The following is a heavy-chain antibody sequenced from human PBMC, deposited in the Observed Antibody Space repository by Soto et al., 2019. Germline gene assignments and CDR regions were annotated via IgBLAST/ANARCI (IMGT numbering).Heavy chain of an antibody. CDR3: ARVFRRGSGWYPY. V-gene: IGHV1-69*13. J-gene: IGHJ4*02. CDR2: IIPIFGTA. CDR1: GGTFSSYA. D-gene: IGHD6-19*01. Sequence: SVKVSCKASGGTFSSYAISWVRQAPGQGLEWMGGIIPIFGTANYAQKFQGRVTITADESTSTAYMELSSLRSEDTAVYYCARVFRRGSGWYPYWGQGTLVTVS.